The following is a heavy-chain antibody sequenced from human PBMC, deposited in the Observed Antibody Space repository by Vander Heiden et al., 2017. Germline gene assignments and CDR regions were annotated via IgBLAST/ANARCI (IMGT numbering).Heavy chain of an antibody. CDR2: INHRGST. V-gene: IGHV4-34*01. CDR3: ARGVARWLAY. Sequence: QVQLQQWGAGLLKPSETLSLTCAVSGGSFSGYYWSWIRQPPGKGLEWIGEINHRGSTNYNPSLKSRVTISVDTSKNQFSLKLSSVTAADTAVYYCARGVARWLAYWGQGTLVTVSS. J-gene: IGHJ4*02. D-gene: IGHD6-19*01. CDR1: GGSFSGYY.